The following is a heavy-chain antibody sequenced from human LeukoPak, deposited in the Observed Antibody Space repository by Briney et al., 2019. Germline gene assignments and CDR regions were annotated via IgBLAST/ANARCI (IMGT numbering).Heavy chain of an antibody. Sequence: ASVKVSCKASGYTFTSYYMHWVRQAPGQGLEWMGIINPSGGSTSYAQKFQGRVTMTRDMSTSTVYMELSSLRSEDTAVYYCARGPFIAVAVRAAYYFDYWGQGTLVTVSS. CDR3: ARGPFIAVAVRAAYYFDY. D-gene: IGHD6-19*01. CDR2: INPSGGST. CDR1: GYTFTSYY. V-gene: IGHV1-46*01. J-gene: IGHJ4*02.